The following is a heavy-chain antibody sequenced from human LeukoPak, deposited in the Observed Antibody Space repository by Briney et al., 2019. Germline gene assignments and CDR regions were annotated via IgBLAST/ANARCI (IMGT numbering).Heavy chain of an antibody. CDR3: ARARTTIDY. D-gene: IGHD3-9*01. J-gene: IGHJ4*02. CDR1: GGSISSSSYY. CDR2: IYYSGST. Sequence: SETLSLTCTVSGGSISSSSYYWGWIRQPPGKGLEWIGSIYYSGSTYYNPSLKSRVTISVDTSKNQFSLKLSSVTAADTAVYYCARARTTIDYWGQGTLVTVSS. V-gene: IGHV4-39*07.